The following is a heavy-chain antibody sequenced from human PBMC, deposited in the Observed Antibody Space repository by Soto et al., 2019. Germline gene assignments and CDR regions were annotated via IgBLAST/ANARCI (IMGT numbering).Heavy chain of an antibody. D-gene: IGHD3-10*01. J-gene: IGHJ4*02. Sequence: QITLKESGPPLVKPTQTLTLTCTFSGFSLSTSGVGVGWIRQPPGKALEWLALIYWDDDKPYSPSLKSRLTRTXDXSNNQGVLTITNMDPVDTATYYCAHRLCGSGKGFDYWGQGTLVTVSS. V-gene: IGHV2-5*02. CDR1: GFSLSTSGVG. CDR3: AHRLCGSGKGFDY. CDR2: IYWDDDK.